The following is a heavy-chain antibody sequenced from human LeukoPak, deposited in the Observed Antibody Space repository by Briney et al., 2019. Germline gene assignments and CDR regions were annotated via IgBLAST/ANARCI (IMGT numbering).Heavy chain of an antibody. CDR3: AKYYGDDPDYYYYMDV. CDR1: GFTFSDYY. J-gene: IGHJ6*03. Sequence: GGPLRLSCAASGFTFSDYYMSWIRQAPGKGLEWVSTIKGIGPTTYYADSLKGRFTISRDNAKNSLFLQMSSLRAEDTAVYYCAKYYGDDPDYYYYMDVWGKGTTVTISS. V-gene: IGHV3-11*01. CDR2: IKGIGPTT. D-gene: IGHD4-17*01.